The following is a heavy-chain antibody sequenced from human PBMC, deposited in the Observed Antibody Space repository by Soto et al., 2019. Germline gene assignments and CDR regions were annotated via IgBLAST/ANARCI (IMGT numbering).Heavy chain of an antibody. J-gene: IGHJ3*02. V-gene: IGHV1-18*01. D-gene: IGHD2-15*01. CDR1: GYTFTSYG. CDR3: ATGYCSGGSCYSFAFDI. Sequence: ASVKVSCKASGYTFTSYGISWVRKAPGQGLEWMGWISAYNGNTNYAQKLQGRVTMTTDTSTSTAYMELRSLRSDDTAVYYCATGYCSGGSCYSFAFDIWGQGTMVTVSS. CDR2: ISAYNGNT.